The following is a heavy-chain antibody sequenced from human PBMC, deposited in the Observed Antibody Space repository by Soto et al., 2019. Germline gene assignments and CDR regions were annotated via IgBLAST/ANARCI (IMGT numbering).Heavy chain of an antibody. CDR1: GFTFSSYA. J-gene: IGHJ3*02. CDR2: ISGSGGST. Sequence: GGSLRFSCAASGFTFSSYAMSWVRQAPGKGLEWVSAISGSGGSTYYADSVKGRFTISRDNSKNTLYLQMNSLRAEDTAVYYCAKPHPRQLWFGELSGLPTIDIWGQGTRVTVSS. V-gene: IGHV3-23*01. D-gene: IGHD3-10*01. CDR3: AKPHPRQLWFGELSGLPTIDI.